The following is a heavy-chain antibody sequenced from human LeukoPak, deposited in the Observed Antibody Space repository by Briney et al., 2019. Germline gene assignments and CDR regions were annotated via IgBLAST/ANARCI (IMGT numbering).Heavy chain of an antibody. CDR3: AKGYDSSGYYLWDFDY. J-gene: IGHJ4*02. CDR1: GFTFSSYG. CDR2: ISYDGSNK. V-gene: IGHV3-30*18. D-gene: IGHD3-22*01. Sequence: GGSLRLSCAASGFTFSSYGMHWVRQAPGKGLEWVAVISYDGSNKYYADSVKGRFTISRDNSKNTLYLQMNSLRAEDTAVYYCAKGYDSSGYYLWDFDYWGQGTLVTVSS.